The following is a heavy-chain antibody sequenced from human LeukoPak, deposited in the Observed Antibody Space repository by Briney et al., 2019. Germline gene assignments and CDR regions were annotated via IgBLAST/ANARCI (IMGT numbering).Heavy chain of an antibody. D-gene: IGHD6-13*01. Sequence: GGSLRLSCAASGFTFSNYAMSWVRQAPGKGLEWVSTISGSGASTYYADSVKGWFTISRDSSKNTLYLQMNSLRAEDTAVYYCAKAYSSSWHAAGVDYWGQGALVTVSS. CDR3: AKAYSSSWHAAGVDY. V-gene: IGHV3-23*01. CDR1: GFTFSNYA. J-gene: IGHJ4*02. CDR2: ISGSGAST.